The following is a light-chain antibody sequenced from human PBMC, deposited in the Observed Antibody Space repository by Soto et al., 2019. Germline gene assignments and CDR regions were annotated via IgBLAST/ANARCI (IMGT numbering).Light chain of an antibody. J-gene: IGKJ3*01. V-gene: IGKV1-5*03. CDR2: QAS. Sequence: DLQMTQSPSTLSASVGDRVTITCRASQTIHSWLAWYQHKPGKAPKLLIYQASILESGVPSRFSGSGFGTEFTLTISSLQTDDFATYYCQQYRSFFTFGPGTKVDIK. CDR1: QTIHSW. CDR3: QQYRSFFT.